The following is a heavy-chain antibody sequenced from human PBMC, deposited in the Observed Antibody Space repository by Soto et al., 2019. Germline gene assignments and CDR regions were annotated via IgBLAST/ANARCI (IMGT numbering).Heavy chain of an antibody. CDR1: GFTFSSYS. CDR2: ISSSSSYI. V-gene: IGHV3-21*01. CDR3: ARQGQSNGYYYYGMDV. Sequence: GGSLRLSCAASGFTFSSYSMNWVRQAPGKGLEWVSSISSSSSYIYYADSVKGRFTISRDNAKNSLYLQMNSMRAEVTAVYYCARQGQSNGYYYYGMDVWGQGTTVTVSS. J-gene: IGHJ6*02.